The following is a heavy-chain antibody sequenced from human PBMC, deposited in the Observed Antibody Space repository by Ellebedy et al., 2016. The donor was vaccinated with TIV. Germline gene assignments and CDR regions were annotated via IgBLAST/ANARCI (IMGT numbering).Heavy chain of an antibody. CDR3: AKDRTPGDGYWVFDN. Sequence: GESLKISCAASGFSFSSYAMSWVRQAPGKGLEWVSGIVGSGGSRYADSVKGRFTISRDNSKSTLDLQMSSLRAEDTAVYYCAKDRTPGDGYWVFDNWGQGTLVSVSS. V-gene: IGHV3-23*01. CDR1: GFSFSSYA. J-gene: IGHJ4*02. D-gene: IGHD5-18*01. CDR2: IVGSGGSR.